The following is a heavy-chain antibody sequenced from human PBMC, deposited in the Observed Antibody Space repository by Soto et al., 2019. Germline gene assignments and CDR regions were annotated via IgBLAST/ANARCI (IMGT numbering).Heavy chain of an antibody. CDR1: GFTFNRFG. CDR3: ARGHIAVAGTVGWFDP. CDR2: IWYDGSHK. Sequence: PGGSLRLSCAASGFTFNRFGMHWVRQAPGKGLEWVAVIWYDGSHKYYGDSVKGRITISRDNSKNSLYLQMNSLRAEDTAVYYCARGHIAVAGTVGWFDPWGQGTLVTVSS. V-gene: IGHV3-33*01. D-gene: IGHD6-19*01. J-gene: IGHJ5*02.